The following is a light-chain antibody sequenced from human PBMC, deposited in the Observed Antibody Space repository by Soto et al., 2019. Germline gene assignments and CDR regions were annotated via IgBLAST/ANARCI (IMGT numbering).Light chain of an antibody. CDR2: EVR. Sequence: QSALTQPASVSGSPGQSITISCTGSSSDVGSNNLVSWYQQLPGKAPKLMIYEVRNRPSGVSDRFSGSKSGNTASLTISGLQAEDEAEYYCSSYSNTGSLVVFGGGTKVTVL. J-gene: IGLJ2*01. CDR1: SSDVGSNNL. CDR3: SSYSNTGSLVV. V-gene: IGLV2-14*02.